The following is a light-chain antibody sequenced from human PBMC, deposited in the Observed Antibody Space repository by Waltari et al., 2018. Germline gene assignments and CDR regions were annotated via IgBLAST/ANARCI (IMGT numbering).Light chain of an antibody. V-gene: IGKV3-11*01. Sequence: EIVLTQSPATLSLSPGQRAALSCRASQDVNDYLAWYQQKPGQPPRLLIYDASKRATGIPARFSGSGSGTDFTLTISTLEPEDFGVYYCQQRYAFSGGTKVEI. CDR2: DAS. J-gene: IGKJ4*01. CDR1: QDVNDY. CDR3: QQRYA.